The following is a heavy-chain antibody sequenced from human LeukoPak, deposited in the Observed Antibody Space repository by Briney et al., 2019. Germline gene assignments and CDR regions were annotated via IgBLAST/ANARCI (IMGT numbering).Heavy chain of an antibody. Sequence: ASVKVSCKASGHIFTAYYMFWVRQAPGQGLEWMGWINPNSGGTNYAQKFQGRVTMTRDTSISTAYMELSRLRSDDTAVYYCARSQPADAEYGDYGYWGQGTLVTVSS. V-gene: IGHV1-2*02. CDR1: GHIFTAYY. CDR2: INPNSGGT. CDR3: ARSQPADAEYGDYGY. D-gene: IGHD4-17*01. J-gene: IGHJ4*02.